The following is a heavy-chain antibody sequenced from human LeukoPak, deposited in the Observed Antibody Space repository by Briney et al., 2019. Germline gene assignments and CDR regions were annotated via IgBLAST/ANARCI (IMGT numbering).Heavy chain of an antibody. CDR1: GFAFNIYV. D-gene: IGHD1-14*01. V-gene: IGHV3-30*02. J-gene: IGHJ4*02. Sequence: GGSRRLSCAASGFAFNIYVMHWVRQAPGKGLEWMASIRYDGSNKYYANSVKGRFTISRDNSKNTLYLQMNSLRAADTAVYYCAKDHGSFDYWGQGTLVTVSS. CDR3: AKDHGSFDY. CDR2: IRYDGSNK.